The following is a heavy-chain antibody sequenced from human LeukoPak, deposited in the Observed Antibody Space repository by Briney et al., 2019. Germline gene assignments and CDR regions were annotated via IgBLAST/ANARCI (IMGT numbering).Heavy chain of an antibody. CDR1: GFTFSSYG. CDR2: ISYDGSNK. D-gene: IGHD3-22*01. CDR3: AKDGSSGYYYGMDV. Sequence: GGSLRLSCAASGFTFSSYGFHWVRQAPGKGLEWVAVISYDGSNKYYADSVKGRFTISRDNSKNTLYLQMNSLRAEDTAVYYCAKDGSSGYYYGMDVWGQGTTVTVSS. J-gene: IGHJ6*02. V-gene: IGHV3-30*18.